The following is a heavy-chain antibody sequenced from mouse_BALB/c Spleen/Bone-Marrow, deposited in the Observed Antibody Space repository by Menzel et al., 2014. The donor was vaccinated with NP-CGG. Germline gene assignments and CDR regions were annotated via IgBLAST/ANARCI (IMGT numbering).Heavy chain of an antibody. CDR1: GFTFSDYY. V-gene: IGHV5-4*02. D-gene: IGHD1-1*01. J-gene: IGHJ1*01. Sequence: EVKLQESGGGLVKPGGSLKLSCAASGFTFSDYYMYWVRQTPEKGLEWVATISDGGSYPYYPDSVRGRFTISRDNAKNSLYLQMTSLKSEDTAMYYCARDSYYYGSSYWYFDVWGAGTTVTVSS. CDR2: ISDGGSYP. CDR3: ARDSYYYGSSYWYFDV.